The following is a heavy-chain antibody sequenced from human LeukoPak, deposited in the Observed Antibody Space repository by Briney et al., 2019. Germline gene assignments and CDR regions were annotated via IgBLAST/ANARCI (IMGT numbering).Heavy chain of an antibody. V-gene: IGHV4-34*01. CDR3: ARHWRGSGSNNWFDP. CDR2: IYYSGST. CDR1: GGSFSGYY. D-gene: IGHD3-10*01. J-gene: IGHJ5*02. Sequence: SETLSLTCAVYGGSFSGYYLSWIRQPPGKGLEWIGSIYYSGSTYYNPSLKSRVTISVDTSKNQFSLKLSSVTAADTAVYYCARHWRGSGSNNWFDPWGQGTLVTVSS.